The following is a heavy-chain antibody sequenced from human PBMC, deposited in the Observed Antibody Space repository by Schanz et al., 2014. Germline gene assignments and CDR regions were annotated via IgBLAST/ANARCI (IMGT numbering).Heavy chain of an antibody. CDR3: ATENWWTVEK. Sequence: EVQLVESGGGLVQPGGSLRLSCAVSGFTFTSYDMNWVRQAPGKGLEWVSAINTADTTYYADSVKGRFTVSRDNAKKSLDLHMNSLTAEDTAVYYCATENWWTVEKWGQGTLVTVSS. CDR1: GFTFTSYD. CDR2: INTADTT. D-gene: IGHD2-15*01. V-gene: IGHV3-23*04. J-gene: IGHJ4*02.